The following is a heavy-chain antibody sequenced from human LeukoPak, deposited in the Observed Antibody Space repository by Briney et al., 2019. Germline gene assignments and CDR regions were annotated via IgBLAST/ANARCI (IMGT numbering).Heavy chain of an antibody. D-gene: IGHD6-13*01. Sequence: GGSLRLSCAASGLTVRSNYMNWVRQAPGKGLEWVSSISSSSSYIYYADSVKGRFTISRDNAKNSLYLQMNSLRAEDTAVYYCARDRRSSSFGGAFQHWGQGTLVTVSS. V-gene: IGHV3-21*01. J-gene: IGHJ1*01. CDR1: GLTVRSNY. CDR2: ISSSSSYI. CDR3: ARDRRSSSFGGAFQH.